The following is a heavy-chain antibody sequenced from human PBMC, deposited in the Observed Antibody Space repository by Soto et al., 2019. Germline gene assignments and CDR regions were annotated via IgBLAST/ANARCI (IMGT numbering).Heavy chain of an antibody. V-gene: IGHV4-39*01. D-gene: IGHD7-27*01. Sequence: SETLSLTCTISGDSISISSYYWPWIRQPPGKGLEWIGSRYYSGSTYYNPSLKSRVTISVDTSKNQFSLKLSSVTAADTSVYYCARPTGVKGGRRSGAFDIWGQGTMVTVSS. J-gene: IGHJ3*02. CDR1: GDSISISSYY. CDR2: RYYSGST. CDR3: ARPTGVKGGRRSGAFDI.